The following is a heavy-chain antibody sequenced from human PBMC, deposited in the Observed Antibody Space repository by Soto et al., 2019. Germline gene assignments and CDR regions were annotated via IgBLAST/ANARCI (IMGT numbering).Heavy chain of an antibody. Sequence: GGSLRLSCAASGFTFSSYGMHWVRQAPGKGLEWVAVISYDGSNKYYADSVKGRFTISRDNSKNTLYLQMNSLRAEDTAVYYCAKEGVAENVRGVICYFDYWGQGTLVTVSS. CDR2: ISYDGSNK. CDR3: AKEGVAENVRGVICYFDY. V-gene: IGHV3-30*18. J-gene: IGHJ4*02. D-gene: IGHD3-10*02. CDR1: GFTFSSYG.